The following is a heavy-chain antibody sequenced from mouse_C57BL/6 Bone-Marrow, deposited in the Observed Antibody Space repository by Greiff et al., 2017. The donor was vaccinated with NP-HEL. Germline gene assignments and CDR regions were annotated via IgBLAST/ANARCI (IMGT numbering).Heavy chain of an antibody. CDR1: GYAFTNYL. Sequence: QVQLQQSGAELVRPGPSVKVSCKASGYAFTNYLIEWVKQRPGQGLEWIGVINPGSGGTNYNEKFKGKATLTADKSSSTAYMQLSSLTSEDSAVYFCARGGRYFDVWDTGTTVTVSS. J-gene: IGHJ1*03. V-gene: IGHV1-54*01. CDR3: ARGGRYFDV. CDR2: INPGSGGT.